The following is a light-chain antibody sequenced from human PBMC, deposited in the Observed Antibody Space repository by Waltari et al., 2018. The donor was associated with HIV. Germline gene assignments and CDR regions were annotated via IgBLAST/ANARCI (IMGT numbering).Light chain of an antibody. J-gene: IGKJ2*02. Sequence: DIQMTQSPSSLSASVGDKVTITCRASQTIIAYLNWYQQETSKPPKLLISGASTLQSGVSSRFSGSGSGTDFTLTIANLQPEDFVTYFCQQSYNTPWTFGQGTKLNI. CDR1: QTIIAY. V-gene: IGKV1-39*01. CDR3: QQSYNTPWT. CDR2: GAS.